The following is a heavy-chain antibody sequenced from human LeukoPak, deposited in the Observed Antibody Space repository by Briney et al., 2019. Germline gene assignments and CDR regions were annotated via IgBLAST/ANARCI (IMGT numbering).Heavy chain of an antibody. CDR2: ISAYNGNT. CDR3: ARDNIAAAGRTFDY. D-gene: IGHD6-13*01. Sequence: ASVKVSCKVSGYTLTELSMHWVRQAPGQGLEWMGWISAYNGNTNYAQKLQGRVTMTTDTSTSTAYMELRSLRSDDTAVYYCARDNIAAAGRTFDYWGQGTLVTVSS. CDR1: GYTLTELS. J-gene: IGHJ4*02. V-gene: IGHV1-18*01.